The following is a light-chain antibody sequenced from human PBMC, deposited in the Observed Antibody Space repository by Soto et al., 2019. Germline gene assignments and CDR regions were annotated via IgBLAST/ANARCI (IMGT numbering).Light chain of an antibody. CDR1: SSDVGGYDY. CDR3: SSYSSSTAYL. J-gene: IGLJ1*01. CDR2: EVS. Sequence: VLTQPASVSGSPAQSITISCTGTSSDVGGYDYVSWYQLHPGKAPKLMVFEVSNRPSGVSYRFSGSKSGNTASLTISGLQVEDEADYFCSSYSSSTAYLFGTGTKVTVL. V-gene: IGLV2-14*01.